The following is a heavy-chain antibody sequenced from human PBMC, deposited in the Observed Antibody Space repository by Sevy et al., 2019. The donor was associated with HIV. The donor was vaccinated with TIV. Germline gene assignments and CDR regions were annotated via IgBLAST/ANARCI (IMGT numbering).Heavy chain of an antibody. CDR3: ARAKARYSSGWYDWFDP. J-gene: IGHJ5*02. CDR1: GFTFSSYS. V-gene: IGHV3-21*01. Sequence: GGSLRLSCVASGFTFSSYSMNWVRQAPGKGLEWVSSISSSSSYIYYADSVKGRFTISRDNAKNSLYLQMNSLRAEDTAVYYCARAKARYSSGWYDWFDPWGQGTLVTVSS. D-gene: IGHD6-19*01. CDR2: ISSSSSYI.